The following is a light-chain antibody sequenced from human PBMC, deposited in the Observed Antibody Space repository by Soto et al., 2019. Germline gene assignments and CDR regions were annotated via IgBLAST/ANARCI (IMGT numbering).Light chain of an antibody. CDR3: QSYDKRLTAYV. CDR2: GNG. J-gene: IGLJ1*01. V-gene: IGLV1-40*01. CDR1: SSSIGAGYE. Sequence: QSVLTQPPSVSGAPGQRVTISCSGTSSSIGAGYEVHWYHQLPGTAPKLVVSGNGNRPSGVPDRLSASKSGTSASLAITGRQAEDEGHYDCQSYDKRLTAYVFGTGTKLTVL.